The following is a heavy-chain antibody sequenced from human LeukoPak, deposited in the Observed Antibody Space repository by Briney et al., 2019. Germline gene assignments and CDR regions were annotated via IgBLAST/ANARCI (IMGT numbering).Heavy chain of an antibody. D-gene: IGHD3-9*01. CDR1: GFTFSSYA. V-gene: IGHV3-23*01. J-gene: IGHJ4*02. Sequence: PGGSLRLSCAASGFTFSSYAMSWVRQAPGKGLEWVSAISGSGGSTYYADSVKGRFTISRDNSKNTLYLQMNSLRAEDTAVYYCAKSAFHYYILTVYYRYFDYWGQGTLLTVSS. CDR2: ISGSGGST. CDR3: AKSAFHYYILTVYYRYFDY.